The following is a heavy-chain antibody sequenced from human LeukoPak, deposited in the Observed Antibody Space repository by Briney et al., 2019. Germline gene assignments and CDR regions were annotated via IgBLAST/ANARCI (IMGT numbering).Heavy chain of an antibody. Sequence: SVKVSCTASGGTFSSYAISWVRQAPGQGLEWMGGIIPIFGTANYAQKFQGRVTITADESTSTAYMELSSLRSEDTAVYYCASLSRPPRGGYNSYYYGMDVWGQGTTVTVSS. D-gene: IGHD5-24*01. V-gene: IGHV1-69*13. J-gene: IGHJ6*02. CDR3: ASLSRPPRGGYNSYYYGMDV. CDR1: GGTFSSYA. CDR2: IIPIFGTA.